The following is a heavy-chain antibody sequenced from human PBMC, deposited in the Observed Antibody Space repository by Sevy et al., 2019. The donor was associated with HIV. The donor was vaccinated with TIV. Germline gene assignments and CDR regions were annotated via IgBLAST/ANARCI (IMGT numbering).Heavy chain of an antibody. CDR3: ANLGFYYDSSAYDYFDY. V-gene: IGHV3-7*01. CDR2: IKQDGSEK. CDR1: GFTFSDYW. D-gene: IGHD3-22*01. Sequence: GGSLRLSCAASGFTFSDYWMNWVRQAPGKGLELVANIKQDGSEKYYVDSVKGRFTISRDNAKNSLYLQMNSLRVEDTAVYFCANLGFYYDSSAYDYFDYWGQGTLVTVSS. J-gene: IGHJ4*02.